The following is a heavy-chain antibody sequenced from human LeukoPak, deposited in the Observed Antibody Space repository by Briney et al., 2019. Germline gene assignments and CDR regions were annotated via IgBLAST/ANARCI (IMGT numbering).Heavy chain of an antibody. Sequence: PGGSLRLSCAASGFSFSTYAISWVRQAPGQGLEWVSVIYTGGSTHYADSVKGRFIIFRDNSKNTVYLQMNSLRAEDTAVYYCAKEVYSYGPRGLDYWGQGTLVTVSS. CDR2: IYTGGST. CDR3: AKEVYSYGPRGLDY. D-gene: IGHD5-18*01. V-gene: IGHV3-53*01. CDR1: GFSFSTYA. J-gene: IGHJ4*02.